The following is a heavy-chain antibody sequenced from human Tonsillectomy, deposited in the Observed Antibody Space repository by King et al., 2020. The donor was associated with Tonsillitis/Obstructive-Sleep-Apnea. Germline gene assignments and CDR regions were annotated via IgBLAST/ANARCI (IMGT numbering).Heavy chain of an antibody. CDR2: IDPSDSYT. CDR1: GYSFTSYW. D-gene: IGHD3-9*01. V-gene: IGHV5-10-1*01. CDR3: ARRYFDGHYYYYMDV. Sequence: VQLVKSGAEVKKPGESLRISCKGSGYSFTSYWIDWVRQMPGKGLEWMGTIDPSDSYTNYSPSFQGHVTISADKSISTAYLQWSSLKASDTAMYYCARRYFDGHYYYYMDVWGKGTTLTVSS. J-gene: IGHJ6*03.